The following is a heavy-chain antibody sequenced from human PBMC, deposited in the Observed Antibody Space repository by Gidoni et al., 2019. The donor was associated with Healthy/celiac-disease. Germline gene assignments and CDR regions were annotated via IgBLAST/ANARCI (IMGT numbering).Heavy chain of an antibody. CDR1: GGTFSSYA. D-gene: IGHD1-26*01. CDR3: ARVSGPAELDY. V-gene: IGHV1-69*06. J-gene: IGHJ4*02. Sequence: QVQLGQSGSEVKKPGSSVKVSCKASGGTFSSYAISRVRQAPGQGLGSRGGIIPIFGTANYAQKFQGRVTITADKSTSTAYMELSSLRSEDTAVYYCARVSGPAELDYWGQGTLVTVSS. CDR2: IIPIFGTA.